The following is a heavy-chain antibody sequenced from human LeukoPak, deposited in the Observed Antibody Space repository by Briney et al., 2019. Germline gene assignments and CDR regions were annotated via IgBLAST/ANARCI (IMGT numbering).Heavy chain of an antibody. V-gene: IGHV4-59*12. Sequence: ETLSLTCTVSGGSISNYYWSWIRQPPGKGLEWIGYIYYSGRTNYNPSLKSRVTISFDTSKNQFSLNLRSVTAADTAVYYCANKVYCSTTSCYHAGYWGQGTLVTVSS. J-gene: IGHJ4*02. CDR3: ANKVYCSTTSCYHAGY. CDR1: GGSISNYY. D-gene: IGHD2-2*01. CDR2: IYYSGRT.